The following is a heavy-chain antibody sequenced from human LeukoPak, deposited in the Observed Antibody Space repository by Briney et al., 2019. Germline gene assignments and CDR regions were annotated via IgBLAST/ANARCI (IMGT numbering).Heavy chain of an antibody. D-gene: IGHD6-19*01. CDR3: ARDLGSGWYSDAFDI. Sequence: SETLSLTCTVSGGSISSYYWSWIRQPAGKGLEWIGRIYTSGSTNYNPSLKSRVTMSVDTPKNQFSLRLSSVTAADTAVYYCARDLGSGWYSDAFDIWGQGTMVTVSS. CDR2: IYTSGST. V-gene: IGHV4-4*07. J-gene: IGHJ3*02. CDR1: GGSISSYY.